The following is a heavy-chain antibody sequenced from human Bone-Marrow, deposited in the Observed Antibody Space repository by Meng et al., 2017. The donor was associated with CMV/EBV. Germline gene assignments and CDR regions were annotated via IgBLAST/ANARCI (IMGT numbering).Heavy chain of an antibody. CDR3: ARDVRIRGSEIDY. Sequence: GGSLRLSCAASGFTFSSYSMNWVRQAPGKGLEWVSSISSSSRYIYYADSVKGRFTISRDNAKNSLYLQMNSLRAEDTAVYYCARDVRIRGSEIDYWGQGTLVTVSS. CDR2: ISSSSRYI. V-gene: IGHV3-21*01. J-gene: IGHJ4*02. D-gene: IGHD2-15*01. CDR1: GFTFSSYS.